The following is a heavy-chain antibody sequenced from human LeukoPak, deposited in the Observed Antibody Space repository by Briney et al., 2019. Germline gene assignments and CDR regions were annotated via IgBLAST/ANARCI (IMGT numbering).Heavy chain of an antibody. CDR1: GFTFSSYG. CDR2: IRYDGSNK. D-gene: IGHD5-18*01. J-gene: IGHJ4*02. V-gene: IGHV3-30*02. Sequence: GGSLRLSCAASGFTFSSYGMHWVRQAPGKGLEWVAFIRYDGSNKYYADSVKGRFTISRDNSKNTLYLQMNSLRAEDTAVYYCAKDGYADTSNGGYFDYWGQGTLVTVSS. CDR3: AKDGYADTSNGGYFDY.